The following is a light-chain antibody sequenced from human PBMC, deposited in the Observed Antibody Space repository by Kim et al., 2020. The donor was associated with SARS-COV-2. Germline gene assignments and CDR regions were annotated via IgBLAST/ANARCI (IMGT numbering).Light chain of an antibody. J-gene: IGKJ4*01. Sequence: SASVGDRITITCRTSQSINNDLNWYQQKPGKAPQLLIYAASTLQSGVPSRFSGSGSGTDFTLTISNLQPEDFATYFCQQGLETPLTFGGGTKLEIK. CDR1: QSINND. V-gene: IGKV1-39*01. CDR3: QQGLETPLT. CDR2: AAS.